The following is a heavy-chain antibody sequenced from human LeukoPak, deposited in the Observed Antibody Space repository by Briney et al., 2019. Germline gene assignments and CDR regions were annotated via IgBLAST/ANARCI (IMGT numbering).Heavy chain of an antibody. V-gene: IGHV3-23*01. Sequence: PWGSLRLSCAASGFTFSSYAMSWVRQAPGKGLEWVSAISGSGGSASYADSVKGRFTISRDNSKNTLYLQMNSLRAEDTAVYYCAKVRYGSPQMDWFDPWGQGTLVTVSS. CDR2: ISGSGGSA. CDR3: AKVRYGSPQMDWFDP. D-gene: IGHD3-10*01. CDR1: GFTFSSYA. J-gene: IGHJ5*02.